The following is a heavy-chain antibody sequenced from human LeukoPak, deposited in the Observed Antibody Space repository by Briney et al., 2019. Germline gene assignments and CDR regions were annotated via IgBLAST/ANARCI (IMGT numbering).Heavy chain of an antibody. CDR2: IKSKTDGGTT. D-gene: IGHD2-2*01. CDR1: GFTFSNAW. J-gene: IGHJ3*02. CDR3: TTEERYRVPAAISTNDAFDI. V-gene: IGHV3-15*01. Sequence: GGSLRLSCAASGFTFSNAWMSWVRQAPGKGLEWVGRIKSKTDGGTTDYAAPVKGRFTISRDDSKNTLYLQMNSLKTEDTAVYYCTTEERYRVPAAISTNDAFDIWGQGTMVTVSS.